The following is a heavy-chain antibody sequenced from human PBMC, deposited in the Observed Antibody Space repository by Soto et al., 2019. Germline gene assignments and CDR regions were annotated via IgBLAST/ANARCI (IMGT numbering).Heavy chain of an antibody. CDR1: GFTFSSYW. D-gene: IGHD3-10*01. Sequence: EVQLVESGGGLVQPGGSLRLSCVDSGFTFSSYWMSWVRQAPVKGLEWVGNIKQDGSEENYVESVKGRFTISRDNAKNSMYLQMTSLRAEDTAVYYCARIAASGRGWDVWGQGTTVVVSS. CDR2: IKQDGSEE. V-gene: IGHV3-7*01. CDR3: ARIAASGRGWDV. J-gene: IGHJ6*02.